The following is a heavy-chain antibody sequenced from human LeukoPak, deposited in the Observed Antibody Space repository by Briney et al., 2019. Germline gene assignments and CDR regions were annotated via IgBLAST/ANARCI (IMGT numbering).Heavy chain of an antibody. CDR1: GSSISSSGYY. CDR3: ARDGLITMIGSDI. V-gene: IGHV4-39*07. J-gene: IGHJ3*02. CDR2: IYYSGST. Sequence: SETLSLTCTVSGSSISSSGYYWGWIRQPPGKGLEWIGSIYYSGSTYYNPSLKSRVTISVDTSKNQFSLKLSSVTAADTAVYYCARDGLITMIGSDIWGQGTMVTVSS. D-gene: IGHD3-22*01.